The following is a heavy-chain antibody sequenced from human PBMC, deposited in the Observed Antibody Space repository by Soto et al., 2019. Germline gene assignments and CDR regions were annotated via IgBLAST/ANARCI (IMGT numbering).Heavy chain of an antibody. Sequence: SETLSLTCTVSGASLTSDDSLSSSGSLLWGWIRQPPGKGLEWIGGIYFSGNTYYNPSLESRVTISVDTSKNQFSLKLSSVTAADTAVFYCAGLYPYESSGYHLDYWSQGTLVTVSS. CDR1: GASLTSDDSLSSSGSLL. CDR2: IYFSGNT. J-gene: IGHJ4*02. V-gene: IGHV4-39*01. CDR3: AGLYPYESSGYHLDY. D-gene: IGHD3-22*01.